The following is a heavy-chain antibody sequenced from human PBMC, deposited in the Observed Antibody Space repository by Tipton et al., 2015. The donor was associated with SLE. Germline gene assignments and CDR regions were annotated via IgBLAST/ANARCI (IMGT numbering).Heavy chain of an antibody. Sequence: GSLRLSCTASGFTFSTYGIHWVRQAPGKGLEWVAFIRYDGSNKDYADSVKGRFTISRDNSKNTLYLHMKSLRAEDTAVYYCAKAPPRGGPRAFDIWGQGTIVTVSS. CDR3: AKAPPRGGPRAFDI. J-gene: IGHJ3*02. V-gene: IGHV3-30*02. CDR1: GFTFSTYG. CDR2: IRYDGSNK. D-gene: IGHD2-15*01.